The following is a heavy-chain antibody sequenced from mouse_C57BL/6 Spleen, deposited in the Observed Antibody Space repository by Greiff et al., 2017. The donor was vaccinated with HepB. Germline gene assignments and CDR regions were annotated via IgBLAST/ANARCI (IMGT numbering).Heavy chain of an antibody. CDR3: ARASDGYYGSYFYY. CDR1: GFTFSDYY. CDR2: INYDGSST. V-gene: IGHV5-16*01. Sequence: EVKLVESEGGLVQPGSSMKLSCTASGFTFSDYYMAWVRQVPEKGLEWVANINYDGSSTYYLDSLKSRFIISRDNAKNILYLQMSSLKSEDTATYYCARASDGYYGSYFYYWGQGTTLTVSS. J-gene: IGHJ2*01. D-gene: IGHD2-3*01.